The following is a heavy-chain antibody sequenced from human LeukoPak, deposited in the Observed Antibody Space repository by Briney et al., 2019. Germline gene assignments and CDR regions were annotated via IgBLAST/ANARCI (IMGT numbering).Heavy chain of an antibody. CDR1: GGTFSSYA. Sequence: ASVKVSCKASGGTFSSYAISWVRQAPGQGLEWMGGIIPIFGTANYAQKFQGRVTITADESTSTAYMELSSLRSGDTAVYYCARYGDYEKGTSFDYWGQGTLVTVSS. CDR3: ARYGDYEKGTSFDY. CDR2: IIPIFGTA. J-gene: IGHJ4*02. D-gene: IGHD4-17*01. V-gene: IGHV1-69*13.